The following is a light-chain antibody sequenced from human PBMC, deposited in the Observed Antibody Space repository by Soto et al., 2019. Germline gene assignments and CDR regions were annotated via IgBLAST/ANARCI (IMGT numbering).Light chain of an antibody. V-gene: IGKV1-5*03. CDR2: KAS. J-gene: IGKJ1*01. Sequence: DIQMTQSPSTLSASVRDRVTITCRASQSISNWLAWYQQKPGKAPKLLIYKASSLESGVPSRFSGSGSGTEFTLTISSLQPDDFATYYCQQYNGTFGQGTKVEIK. CDR1: QSISNW. CDR3: QQYNGT.